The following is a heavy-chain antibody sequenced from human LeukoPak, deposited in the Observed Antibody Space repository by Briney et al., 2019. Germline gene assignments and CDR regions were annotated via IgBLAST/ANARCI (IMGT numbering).Heavy chain of an antibody. CDR1: GYTFTSYG. CDR2: FDPEDGET. Sequence: SVKVSCKASGYTFTSYGISWVRQAPGQGLEWMGGFDPEDGETIYAQKFQGRVTITADESTSTAYMELSSLRSEDTAVYYCARDPAPSNPLLGATPPGYYYMDVWGKGTTVTVSS. V-gene: IGHV1-69*13. J-gene: IGHJ6*03. D-gene: IGHD1-26*01. CDR3: ARDPAPSNPLLGATPPGYYYMDV.